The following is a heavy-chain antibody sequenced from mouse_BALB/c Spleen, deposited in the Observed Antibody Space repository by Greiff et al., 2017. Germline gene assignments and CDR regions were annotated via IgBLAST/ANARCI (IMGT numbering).Heavy chain of an antibody. Sequence: QVQLQQPGAELVKPGASVKLSCKASGYTFTSYYLYWVKQRPGQGLEWIGGINPSNGGTNFNEKFKSKATLTVDKSSSTAYMQLSSLTSEDSAVYYCTRNDYGGNWYFDVWGAGTTVTVSS. CDR1: GYTFTSYY. J-gene: IGHJ1*01. CDR2: INPSNGGT. V-gene: IGHV1S81*02. CDR3: TRNDYGGNWYFDV. D-gene: IGHD2-4*01.